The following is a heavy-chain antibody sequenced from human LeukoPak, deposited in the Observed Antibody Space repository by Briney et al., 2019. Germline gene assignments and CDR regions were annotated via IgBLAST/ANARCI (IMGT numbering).Heavy chain of an antibody. CDR1: GFTVSSNY. V-gene: IGHV3-53*01. CDR2: ISNDGDT. Sequence: GGSLRLSCAASGFTVSSNYMSWVRQGPGKGLECVSVISNDGDTYYADSVKGRFTISRDNSKNTLYLQMNSLRAEDTAVYYCAKDRRPTYYSDSSGYYFRDAFDIWGQGTMVTVSS. D-gene: IGHD3-22*01. CDR3: AKDRRPTYYSDSSGYYFRDAFDI. J-gene: IGHJ3*02.